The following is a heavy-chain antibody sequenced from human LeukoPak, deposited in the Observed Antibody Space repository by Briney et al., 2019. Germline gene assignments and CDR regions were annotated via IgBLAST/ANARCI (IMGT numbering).Heavy chain of an antibody. Sequence: ASVKVSCKASGYTFTSYYMHWVRQAPGQGLEWMGIINPSGGSTSYAQKFQGRVTMTRDTSKSTVYMELSSLRSEDTAVYYCARVQYCGGDCYPNWGQGTLVTVSS. D-gene: IGHD2-21*02. J-gene: IGHJ4*02. CDR3: ARVQYCGGDCYPN. CDR2: INPSGGST. CDR1: GYTFTSYY. V-gene: IGHV1-46*01.